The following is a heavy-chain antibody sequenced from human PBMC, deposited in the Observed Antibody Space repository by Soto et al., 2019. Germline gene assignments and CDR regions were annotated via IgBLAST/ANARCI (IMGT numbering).Heavy chain of an antibody. Sequence: EVQLVESGGGLVQPGGSLRLSCAASGFTFSDHYMDWVHQAPGKGLEWVGRSRNKANSYSTEYAASVKGRFTISRDESKNSLYLQMNSLKTEDTAVYYCARFSGSYTRGLDYWGQGTLVTVSS. CDR1: GFTFSDHY. CDR2: SRNKANSYST. CDR3: ARFSGSYTRGLDY. J-gene: IGHJ4*02. V-gene: IGHV3-72*01. D-gene: IGHD1-26*01.